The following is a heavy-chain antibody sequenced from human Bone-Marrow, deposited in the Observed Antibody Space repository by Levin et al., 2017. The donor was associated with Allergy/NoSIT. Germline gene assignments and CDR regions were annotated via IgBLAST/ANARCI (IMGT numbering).Heavy chain of an antibody. CDR2: IIPILGIA. Sequence: ASVKVSCKASGGTFSSYAISWVRQAPGQGLEWMGRIIPILGIANYAQKFQGRVTITADKSTSTAYMELSSLRSEDTAVYYCARCCYCSSTSCYDNYYYYYMDVWGKGTTVTVSS. CDR3: ARCCYCSSTSCYDNYYYYYMDV. CDR1: GGTFSSYA. V-gene: IGHV1-69*04. J-gene: IGHJ6*03. D-gene: IGHD2-2*01.